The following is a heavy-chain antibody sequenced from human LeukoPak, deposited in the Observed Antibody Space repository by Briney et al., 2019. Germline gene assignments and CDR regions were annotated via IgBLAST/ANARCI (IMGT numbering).Heavy chain of an antibody. D-gene: IGHD3-22*01. Sequence: PSQTLSLTCTVSGGSISSGSYYWRWIRQPAGKGLEWIGRIYTSGSTNYNPSLKSRVTISVDTSKNQFSLKLSSVTAADTAVYYCAVSSGYYYVEDYYYYMDVWGKGTTVTISS. CDR2: IYTSGST. CDR3: AVSSGYYYVEDYYYYMDV. J-gene: IGHJ6*03. V-gene: IGHV4-61*02. CDR1: GGSISSGSYY.